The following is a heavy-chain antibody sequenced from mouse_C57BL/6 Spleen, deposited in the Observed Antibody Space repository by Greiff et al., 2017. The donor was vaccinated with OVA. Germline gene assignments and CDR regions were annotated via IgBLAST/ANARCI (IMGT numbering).Heavy chain of an antibody. CDR1: GYAFSSSW. CDR2: IYPGDGDT. D-gene: IGHD2-4*01. V-gene: IGHV1-82*01. Sequence: QVQLQQSGPELVKPGASVKISCKASGYAFSSSWMNWVKQRPGKGLEWIGRIYPGDGDTNYNGKFKGKATLTADKSSSTAYMQLSRLTSEDYAVYYCARECDYDWYFDVWGTGTTVTVSA. J-gene: IGHJ1*03. CDR3: ARECDYDWYFDV.